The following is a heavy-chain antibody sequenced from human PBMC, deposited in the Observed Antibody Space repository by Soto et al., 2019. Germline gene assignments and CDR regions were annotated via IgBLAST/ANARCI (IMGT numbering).Heavy chain of an antibody. CDR1: GFTFSTYS. Sequence: EVQLVESGGGLVKPGGSLRLSCAASGFTFSTYSMNWVRQAPGKGLEWVSSISSTSNYIYYADSVKGRFTISRDNAKKSMFLQMNSLRAEDTAGYYCTTSSSGWYGSWGQGTLVAVSS. J-gene: IGHJ4*02. V-gene: IGHV3-21*01. CDR3: TTSSSGWYGS. CDR2: ISSTSNYI. D-gene: IGHD6-19*01.